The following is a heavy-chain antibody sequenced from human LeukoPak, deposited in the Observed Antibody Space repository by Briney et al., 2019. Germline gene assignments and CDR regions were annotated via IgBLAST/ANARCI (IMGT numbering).Heavy chain of an antibody. Sequence: PETLSLTCTVSGGSISSSSYYWGWIRQPPGKGLEWIGSINYSGSTSYNPSLKSRVTISVDTSKNQFSLKLSSVTAADTAVYYCAKLGTAEFDSWGQGTLVTVSS. CDR2: INYSGST. D-gene: IGHD1-1*01. V-gene: IGHV4-39*01. CDR1: GGSISSSSYY. J-gene: IGHJ4*02. CDR3: AKLGTAEFDS.